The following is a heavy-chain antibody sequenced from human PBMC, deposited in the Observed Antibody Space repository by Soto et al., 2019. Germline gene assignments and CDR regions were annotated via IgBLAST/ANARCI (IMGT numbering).Heavy chain of an antibody. V-gene: IGHV1-18*04. CDR3: AREKFYGSSGYYVGNWYFDL. Sequence: QVQLVQSGAEVKKPGASVNVSCKASGYTFTTYSVTWMRQAPGQGLEWMGWINAFSGITKYAQNLQDRITMTTATSTGTAYMELRSLRSDDTAIYYCAREKFYGSSGYYVGNWYFDLWGRGTLVTVSS. CDR2: INAFSGIT. D-gene: IGHD3-22*01. CDR1: GYTFTTYS. J-gene: IGHJ2*01.